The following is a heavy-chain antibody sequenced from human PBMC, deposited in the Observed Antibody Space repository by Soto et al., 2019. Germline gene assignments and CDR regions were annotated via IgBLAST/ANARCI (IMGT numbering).Heavy chain of an antibody. CDR1: GYTFTSYA. CDR2: INAGDGNT. D-gene: IGHD3-3*01. J-gene: IGHJ5*02. Sequence: ASVKVSCKASGYTFTSYAMHWVRQAPGQRLEWMGWINAGDGNTKYSQKFQGRVTITRDTSASTAYMELSSLRSEDTAVYYCAISNYDFWSGLPTNWFDPWGQGTLVTVSS. V-gene: IGHV1-3*01. CDR3: AISNYDFWSGLPTNWFDP.